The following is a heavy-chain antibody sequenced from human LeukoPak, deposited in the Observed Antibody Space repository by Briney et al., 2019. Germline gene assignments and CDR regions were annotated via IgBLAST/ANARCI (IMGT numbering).Heavy chain of an antibody. CDR1: GFTFSSYA. J-gene: IGHJ4*02. Sequence: GGSLRLSCAASGFTFSSYAMSCVRQAPGEGLEWVSSISSGGVSTYYADSVKGRFTISRDNSKNMLYLQMNSLRAEDTALYYCARGLRIVDSWGQGTLVTASS. CDR2: ISSGGVST. D-gene: IGHD3-16*02. V-gene: IGHV3-23*01. CDR3: ARGLRIVDS.